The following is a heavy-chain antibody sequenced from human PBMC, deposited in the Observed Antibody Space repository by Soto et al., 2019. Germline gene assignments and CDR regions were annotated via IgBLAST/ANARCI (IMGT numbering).Heavy chain of an antibody. CDR1: GFSLSNARLS. V-gene: IGHV2-26*01. CDR2: IFSNDEK. D-gene: IGHD2-15*01. CDR3: ARIRDEDCSGGSCYYYFDY. Sequence: QVTLKESGPVLVKPTETLTLTCTVSGFSLSNARLSVSWIRQPPGKALEWLAHIFSNDEKFYSTSLKSRLTISKDTPXTXVXITMTNMDPVDTATYYCARIRDEDCSGGSCYYYFDYWGQGTLVTVSS. J-gene: IGHJ4*02.